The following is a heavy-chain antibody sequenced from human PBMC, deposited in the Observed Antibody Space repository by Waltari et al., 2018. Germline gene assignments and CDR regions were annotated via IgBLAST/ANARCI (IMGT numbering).Heavy chain of an antibody. CDR1: GGIFSRTS. CDR3: ASGPFWSGYYPFFDY. CDR2: VVPVFGTA. V-gene: IGHV1-69*08. D-gene: IGHD3-3*01. J-gene: IGHJ4*02. Sequence: QVQLVQSGAEVKKPGSSVKVSCKASGGIFSRTSISWVRQAPGQGLEWMGRVVPVFGTADYAQKFQDRVTITADKSTNTAYMELSSLRSEDTGVYYCASGPFWSGYYPFFDYWGQGTLVIVSS.